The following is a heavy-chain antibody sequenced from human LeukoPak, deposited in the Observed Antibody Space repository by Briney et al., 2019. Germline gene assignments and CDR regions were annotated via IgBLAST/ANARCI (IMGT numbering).Heavy chain of an antibody. J-gene: IGHJ5*02. CDR3: ARIRPKRPLGSSWST. CDR1: GGSFSGYY. CDR2: INHSGGT. V-gene: IGHV4-34*01. Sequence: KSSETLSLTCAVYGGSFSGYYWSWIRQPPGKGLEWIGEINHSGGTNYNPSLKSRVTISVDTSKNQFSLKLSSVTAADTAVYYCARIRPKRPLGSSWSTWGQGTLVTVSS. D-gene: IGHD6-13*01.